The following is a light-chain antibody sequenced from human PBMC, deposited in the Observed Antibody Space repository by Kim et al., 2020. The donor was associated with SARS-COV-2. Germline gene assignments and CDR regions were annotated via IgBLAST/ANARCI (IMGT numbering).Light chain of an antibody. CDR1: SSDVGGYNY. V-gene: IGLV2-8*01. J-gene: IGLJ1*01. CDR3: SSYAGSNNV. CDR2: EVS. Sequence: QSALTQPPSASGSPGQSVTICTGTSSDVGGYNYVSWYQHHPGKAPKLMIYEVSKRPSGVPDRFSGSKSGNTASLTVSGLQAEDEADYYCSSYAGSNNVFGTGTKVTVL.